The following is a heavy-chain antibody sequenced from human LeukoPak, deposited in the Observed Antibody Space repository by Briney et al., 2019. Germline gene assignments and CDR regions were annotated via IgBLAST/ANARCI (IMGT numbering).Heavy chain of an antibody. Sequence: ASVKVSCKASGYTFTSYDINWVRQATGQGLEWMGWMNPNSGNTGYAQKFQGRVTMTRNTSTSTAYMELSSLRSEDTAVYYCARIEGDSIAARPEYFQHWGQGTLVTVSS. J-gene: IGHJ1*01. CDR1: GYTFTSYD. V-gene: IGHV1-8*01. CDR3: ARIEGDSIAARPEYFQH. D-gene: IGHD6-6*01. CDR2: MNPNSGNT.